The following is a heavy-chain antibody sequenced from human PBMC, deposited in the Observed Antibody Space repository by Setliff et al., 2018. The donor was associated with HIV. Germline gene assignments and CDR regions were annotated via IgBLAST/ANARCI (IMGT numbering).Heavy chain of an antibody. J-gene: IGHJ6*02. V-gene: IGHV4-38-2*01. Sequence: SEPLSLTCAVSGYSISGSYYWAWIRQPPGKGLEWIANIYLSGSTNYNPSLKGRVTISLDTSKNQFYLKLNSVTAADTAIYYCTRGGPTVAYGVDVWGQGTTVTVSS. CDR1: GYSISGSYY. CDR3: TRGGPTVAYGVDV. D-gene: IGHD4-17*01. CDR2: IYLSGST.